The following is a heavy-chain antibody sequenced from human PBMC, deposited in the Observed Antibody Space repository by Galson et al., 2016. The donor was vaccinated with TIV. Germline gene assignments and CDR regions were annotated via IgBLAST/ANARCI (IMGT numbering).Heavy chain of an antibody. Sequence: PALVKPTQTLTLTCTFSGFSLSTYGMSVGWIRQPPGKALEWLARIDWDDDKFYNSSLTTRLTISKDISRNQVVLTMTNMDPVDTATYYCARAPISIFGLATSYYFDYWGQGTLVTVSS. V-gene: IGHV2-70*17. CDR2: IDWDDDK. CDR1: GFSLSTYGMS. J-gene: IGHJ4*02. D-gene: IGHD3-3*01. CDR3: ARAPISIFGLATSYYFDY.